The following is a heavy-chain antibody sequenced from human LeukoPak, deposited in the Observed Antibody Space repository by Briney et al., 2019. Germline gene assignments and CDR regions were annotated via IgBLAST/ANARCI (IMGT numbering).Heavy chain of an antibody. J-gene: IGHJ4*02. CDR2: ISRSATTI. CDR1: GFTFSSYE. D-gene: IGHD6-13*01. CDR3: ARVGALSSSWLLY. V-gene: IGHV3-48*03. Sequence: GGSLRLSCAASGFTFSSYEMNWVRQAPGKGLEWVSTISRSATTIYYADSVKGRFTISRDNAKNSLYLQMNSLRAEDTAVYFCARVGALSSSWLLYWGQGTLVTVSS.